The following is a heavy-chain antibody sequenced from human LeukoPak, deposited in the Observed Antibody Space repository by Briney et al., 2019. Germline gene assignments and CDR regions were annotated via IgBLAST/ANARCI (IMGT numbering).Heavy chain of an antibody. CDR2: ISGSSSTI. J-gene: IGHJ3*02. CDR1: GFTFSMYS. Sequence: GGSLRLSCAASGFTFSMYSLNWVRQAPGRGLEWVSYISGSSSTIYYADSVKGRFTISRDNSKNSLYLQLNSLRAEDTAVYYCARYCTSTTCDPPDAFDIWGQGTKVTVAS. D-gene: IGHD2-2*01. CDR3: ARYCTSTTCDPPDAFDI. V-gene: IGHV3-48*04.